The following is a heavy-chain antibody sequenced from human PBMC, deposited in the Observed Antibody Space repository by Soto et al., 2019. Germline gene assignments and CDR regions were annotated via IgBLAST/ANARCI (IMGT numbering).Heavy chain of an antibody. CDR1: GGSFSGYY. Sequence: ASETLSLTCAVYGGSFSGYYWSWIRQPPGKGLEWIGEINHSGSTNYNPSLKSRVTISVDTSKNQFSLKLSSVTAADTAVYYCARTMVRGVIITYYYYYYGMDVWGQGTTVTVSS. CDR2: INHSGST. CDR3: ARTMVRGVIITYYYYYYGMDV. D-gene: IGHD3-10*01. V-gene: IGHV4-34*01. J-gene: IGHJ6*02.